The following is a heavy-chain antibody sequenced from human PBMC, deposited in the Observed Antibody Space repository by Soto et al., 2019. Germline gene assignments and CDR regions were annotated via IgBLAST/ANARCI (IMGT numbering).Heavy chain of an antibody. CDR3: ARAYYYYSRPDPSAFDI. J-gene: IGHJ3*02. CDR2: IIPIFGTA. V-gene: IGHV1-69*12. CDR1: GGTFSSYA. Sequence: QIQLVQSGAAVKKPGSAVKVSCKASGGTFSSYAISWVRQAPGQGLEWMGGIIPIFGTANYAQKFQGRVTITADESTSTAYMELSSLRSEDTAVYYCARAYYYYSRPDPSAFDIWGQGTMVTVSS. D-gene: IGHD3-22*01.